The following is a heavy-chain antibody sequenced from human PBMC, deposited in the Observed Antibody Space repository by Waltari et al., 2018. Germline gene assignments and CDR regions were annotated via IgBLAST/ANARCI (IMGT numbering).Heavy chain of an antibody. J-gene: IGHJ4*02. V-gene: IGHV1-69*05. CDR2: TIPISVTA. CDR1: GGTFSSYD. Sequence: QVQLVQSGAEVKKPGSSVKVSCKASGGTFSSYDISWVRQAPGQGLEWMGGTIPISVTAKSAQKCQGRVATTTAEATSTAYMELSSLRSEDTAVYYCATNTPGGYYDSSGYYYGFDYWGQGTLVTVSS. D-gene: IGHD3-22*01. CDR3: ATNTPGGYYDSSGYYYGFDY.